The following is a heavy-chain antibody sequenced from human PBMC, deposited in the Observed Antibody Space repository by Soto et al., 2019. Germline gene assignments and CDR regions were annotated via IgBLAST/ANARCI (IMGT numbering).Heavy chain of an antibody. CDR2: INHKEKT. V-gene: IGHV4-39*07. Sequence: SETLSLTCSVSGGSINSRSYFWAWIRQPPGKGLEWIVSINHKEKTYYSQSFKSRLNVSIDTSKNQFSLKLNSMTAADTDIYYCARDRYGGFDFWGLGTLVTVSS. CDR1: GGSINSRSYF. J-gene: IGHJ4*02. CDR3: ARDRYGGFDF. D-gene: IGHD3-9*01.